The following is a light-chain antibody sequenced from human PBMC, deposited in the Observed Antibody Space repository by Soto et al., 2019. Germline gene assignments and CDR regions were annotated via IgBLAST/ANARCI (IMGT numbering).Light chain of an antibody. CDR1: SSSIGAGYD. CDR3: QSYDSSLSAVV. J-gene: IGLJ2*01. CDR2: GNS. Sequence: QLVLTQPPSVSGAPGQRVTISCTGSSSSIGAGYDVHWYQQLPGTAPKVLIYGNSNRPSGVPDRFSGSKSGTSASLAITGLQAEDEADYYCQSYDSSLSAVVFGGGTQLTVL. V-gene: IGLV1-40*01.